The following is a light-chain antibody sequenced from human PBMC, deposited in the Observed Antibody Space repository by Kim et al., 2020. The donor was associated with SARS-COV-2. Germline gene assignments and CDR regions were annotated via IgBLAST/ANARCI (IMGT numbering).Light chain of an antibody. V-gene: IGLV1-44*01. J-gene: IGLJ3*02. CDR1: RSTTASNP. CDR2: NIN. CDR3: AAWDDSLTGPV. Sequence: GQRVTTSCLGRRSTTASNPVNWYQPLPRTAPKLLIYNINQRPSGVPDRFSGSKSGTSASLSISGLQSEDETDYYCAAWDDSLTGPVFGGGTQLTVL.